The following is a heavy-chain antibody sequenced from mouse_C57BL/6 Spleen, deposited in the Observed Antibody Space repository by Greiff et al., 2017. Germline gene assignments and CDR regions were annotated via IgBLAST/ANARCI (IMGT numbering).Heavy chain of an antibody. CDR1: GYAFSSSW. J-gene: IGHJ2*01. CDR3: ARLETAQAPYYFDY. CDR2: IYPGDGDT. Sequence: QVQLQQSGPELVKPGASVKISCKASGYAFSSSWMNWVKQRPGKGLEWIGRIYPGDGDTNYNGKFKGKATLTADKASSTADMQLSSLTSEDSAVYFCARLETAQAPYYFDYWGQGTTLTVSS. D-gene: IGHD3-2*02. V-gene: IGHV1-82*01.